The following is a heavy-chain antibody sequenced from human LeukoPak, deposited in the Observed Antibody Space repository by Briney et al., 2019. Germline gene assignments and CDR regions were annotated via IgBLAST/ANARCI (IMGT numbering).Heavy chain of an antibody. V-gene: IGHV3-30-3*01. J-gene: IGHJ4*02. CDR2: ISYDGSNK. Sequence: GGSLRLSCAASGFTFSSYTMHWVRQAPGKGLEWVAVISYDGSNKYYADSVKGRFTISRDNSKNTLYLQMNSLRAEDTAVYYCARGGPGYSYGYPPDYWGQGTLVTVSS. CDR1: GFTFSSYT. CDR3: ARGGPGYSYGYPPDY. D-gene: IGHD5-18*01.